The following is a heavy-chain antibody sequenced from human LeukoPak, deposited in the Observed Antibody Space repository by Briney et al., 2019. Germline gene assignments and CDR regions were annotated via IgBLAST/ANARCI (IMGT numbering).Heavy chain of an antibody. J-gene: IGHJ4*02. V-gene: IGHV3-7*01. CDR2: IKRDGSER. D-gene: IGHD1-7*01. CDR1: GFTFSTYW. Sequence: GGSLRLSCAASGFTFSTYWMSWVRQAPGKGLEWVANIKRDGSERHYVDSVKGRFSVSRDNAKNPLYLQMDSLRVEDTAVYYCTRVSELSHDYWGQGTLVTVSS. CDR3: TRVSELSHDY.